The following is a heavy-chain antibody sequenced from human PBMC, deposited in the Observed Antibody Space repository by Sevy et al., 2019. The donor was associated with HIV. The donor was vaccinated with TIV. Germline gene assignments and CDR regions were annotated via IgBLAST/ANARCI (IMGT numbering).Heavy chain of an antibody. CDR1: GFTFSSYG. CDR3: AKDLELERLSKKYYYGMDV. Sequence: GGSLRLSCAASGFTFSSYGMHWVRQAPGKGLEWVAVISYDGSNKYYADSVKGRFTISRDNSKNTLYLQMNSLRAEDTAVYYCAKDLELERLSKKYYYGMDVWGQGTTVTVSS. J-gene: IGHJ6*02. V-gene: IGHV3-30*18. CDR2: ISYDGSNK. D-gene: IGHD1-1*01.